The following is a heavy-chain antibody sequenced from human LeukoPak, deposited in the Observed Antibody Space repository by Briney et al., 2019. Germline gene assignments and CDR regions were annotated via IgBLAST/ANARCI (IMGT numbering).Heavy chain of an antibody. Sequence: SETLSLTCTVSGGSISSGSYYWSWIRQPAGKGLEWIGRIYTSGSTNYNPSLKSRVTISVDTSKNQFSLKLSSVTAADTAAYYCARDGRVGSTSSWYYYYGMDVWGQGTTVTVSS. CDR2: IYTSGST. CDR1: GGSISSGSYY. V-gene: IGHV4-61*02. J-gene: IGHJ6*02. CDR3: ARDGRVGSTSSWYYYYGMDV. D-gene: IGHD2-2*01.